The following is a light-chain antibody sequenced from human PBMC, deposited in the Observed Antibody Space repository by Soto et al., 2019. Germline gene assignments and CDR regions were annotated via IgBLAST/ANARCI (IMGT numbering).Light chain of an antibody. J-gene: IGLJ3*02. Sequence: QSALTQPRSVSGSPGQSVTISCTGARSDVGGYRFVSWYQQHPDKAPKLMIYDVDKRPSGVPDRFSGSKSGNTASLTISGLQAEDEADYFCCSDAGGFIWVFGRGTKLTVL. CDR3: CSDAGGFIWV. V-gene: IGLV2-11*01. CDR2: DVD. CDR1: RSDVGGYRF.